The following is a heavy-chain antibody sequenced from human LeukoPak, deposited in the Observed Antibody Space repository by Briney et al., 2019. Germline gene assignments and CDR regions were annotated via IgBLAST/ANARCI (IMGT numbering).Heavy chain of an antibody. CDR1: GGSISSDRFY. D-gene: IGHD3-16*01. CDR2: IKSSNT. Sequence: SETLSLTCTVSGGSISSDRFYWTWVRQPAGKRPEWIGRIKSSNTNYNPPLKSRVNISVDTSTNQFSLKLSSLTAADTAVYYCARVPDWTYVPDYWGQGTLVTVSS. CDR3: ARVPDWTYVPDY. J-gene: IGHJ4*02. V-gene: IGHV4-61*02.